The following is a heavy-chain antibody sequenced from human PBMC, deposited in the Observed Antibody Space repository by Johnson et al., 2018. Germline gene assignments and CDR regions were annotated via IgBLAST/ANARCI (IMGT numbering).Heavy chain of an antibody. V-gene: IGHV3-23*04. J-gene: IGHJ1*01. D-gene: IGHD2-21*02. CDR1: GFTFSGHA. Sequence: VQLVQAGGGLVQPGGSLRLSCVASGFTFSGHAMSWVRQAPGKGLEWVSVISGRNYTIMYADSVKGRFTISRDNSKNTLFLQMNSRRAEDTAIYYCAHMLGATAIRGEYFHHWGQGILVTVSS. CDR3: AHMLGATAIRGEYFHH. CDR2: ISGRNYTI.